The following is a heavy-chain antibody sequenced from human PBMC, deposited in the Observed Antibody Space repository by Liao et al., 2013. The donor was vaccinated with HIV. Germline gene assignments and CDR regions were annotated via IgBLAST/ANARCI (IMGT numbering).Heavy chain of an antibody. J-gene: IGHJ1*01. D-gene: IGHD5/OR15-5a*01. CDR1: GGSISSGGYS. CDR2: IYHSGST. Sequence: QVQLQESGPGLVKPSQTLSLTCAVSGGSISSGGYSWNWIRQPPGKGLEWIGYIYHSGSTYYNPSLKSRVTISVDTSKNQFSLKLSSVTVRRTTTGRINLRVDDGRGSLQKRLGSGYFQ. CDR3: NLRVDDGRGSLQKRLGSGYFQ. V-gene: IGHV4-30-2*01.